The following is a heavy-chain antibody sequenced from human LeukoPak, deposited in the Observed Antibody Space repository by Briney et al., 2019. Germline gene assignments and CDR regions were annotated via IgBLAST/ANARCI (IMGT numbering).Heavy chain of an antibody. CDR3: ARGGILRFLEWLPAPLDY. CDR1: GYTFTSYD. J-gene: IGHJ4*02. CDR2: MNPNSGNT. V-gene: IGHV1-8*03. Sequence: GASVKVSCKASGYTFTSYDINWVRQATGQGLEWMGWMNPNSGNTGYAQKFQGRVTITRNTSISTAYMELSSLRSEDTAVYYCARGGILRFLEWLPAPLDYWGQGTLVTVSS. D-gene: IGHD3-3*01.